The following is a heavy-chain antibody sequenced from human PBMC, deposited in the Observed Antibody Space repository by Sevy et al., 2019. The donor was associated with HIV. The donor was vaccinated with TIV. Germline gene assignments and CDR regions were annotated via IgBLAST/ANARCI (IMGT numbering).Heavy chain of an antibody. J-gene: IGHJ6*02. D-gene: IGHD2-2*01. Sequence: SETLSLTCTVSGGSISSYYWKWIRQPPGKGLEWIGYMDCSGSSSYNPSLKGRVSISLDTSKNQFSLKLTSVTAADTAVYYCARAGGSTDWGIDVWGQGTTVTVS. V-gene: IGHV4-59*01. CDR2: MDCSGSS. CDR3: ARAGGSTDWGIDV. CDR1: GGSISSYY.